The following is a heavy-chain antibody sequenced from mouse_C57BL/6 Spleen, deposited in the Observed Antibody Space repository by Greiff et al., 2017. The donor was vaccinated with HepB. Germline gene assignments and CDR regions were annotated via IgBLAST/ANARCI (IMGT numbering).Heavy chain of an antibody. V-gene: IGHV3-6*01. CDR1: GYSITSGYY. CDR3: AKIYSNYVFYFDY. J-gene: IGHJ2*01. D-gene: IGHD2-5*01. Sequence: EVKVEESGPGLVKPSQSLSLTCSVTGYSITSGYYWNWIRQFPGNKLEWMGYISYDGSNNYNPSLKNRISITRDTSKNQFFLKLNSVTTEDTATYYCAKIYSNYVFYFDYWGQGTTLTVSS. CDR2: ISYDGSN.